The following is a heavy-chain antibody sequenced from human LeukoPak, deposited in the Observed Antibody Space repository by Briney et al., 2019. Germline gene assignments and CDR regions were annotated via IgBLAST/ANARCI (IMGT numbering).Heavy chain of an antibody. J-gene: IGHJ4*02. CDR3: ARVAYDSSGYYEDY. CDR2: IYHSGST. D-gene: IGHD3-22*01. V-gene: IGHV4-4*02. CDR1: GGSISSSNW. Sequence: PSETLFLTCAVSGGSISSSNWWSWVRQPPGKGLEWIGEIYHSGSTNYNPSLKSRVTISVDKSKNQFSLKLSSVTAADTAVYYCARVAYDSSGYYEDYWGQGTLVTVSS.